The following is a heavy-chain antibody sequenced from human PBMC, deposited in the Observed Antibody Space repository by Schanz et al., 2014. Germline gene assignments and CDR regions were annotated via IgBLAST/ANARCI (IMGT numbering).Heavy chain of an antibody. J-gene: IGHJ4*02. V-gene: IGHV3-23*01. Sequence: EVQLLESGGGLIQPGGSLRLSCAASGFIFGSSVMAWVRQAPGKGLEWVSGITGASDHIDYADSVKGRFTISRDNSKNTVYIQMNSLRAEDTAVYYCARGGPAYYFDYWGQGTLVTVSS. CDR1: GFIFGSSV. CDR2: ITGASDHI. CDR3: ARGGPAYYFDY.